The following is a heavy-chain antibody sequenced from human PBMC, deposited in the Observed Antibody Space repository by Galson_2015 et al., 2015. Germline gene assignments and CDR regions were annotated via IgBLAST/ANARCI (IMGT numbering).Heavy chain of an antibody. CDR3: ARGGYCSGGSCYSDAFDI. Sequence: SVKVSCKASGYTFTSYGISWVRQAPGQGLEWMGWISAYNGNTNYAQKLQGRVTMTTDTSTSTAYKELRSLRSDDTAVYYCARGGYCSGGSCYSDAFDIWGQGTMVTVSS. V-gene: IGHV1-18*01. CDR1: GYTFTSYG. D-gene: IGHD2-15*01. CDR2: ISAYNGNT. J-gene: IGHJ3*02.